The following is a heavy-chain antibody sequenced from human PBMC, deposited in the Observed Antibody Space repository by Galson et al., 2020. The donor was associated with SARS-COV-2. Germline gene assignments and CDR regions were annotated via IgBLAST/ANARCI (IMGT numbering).Heavy chain of an antibody. CDR2: IKQDGSEK. Sequence: SCAASGFTFSSYWMTWVRQAPGKGLEWVANIKQDGSEKYYVDSVKGRFTISRDNAKNSLYLQMNSLRAEDTAVYYCARASYGYLDAFDIWGQGTMVTVSS. D-gene: IGHD5-18*01. CDR3: ARASYGYLDAFDI. J-gene: IGHJ3*02. V-gene: IGHV3-7*03. CDR1: GFTFSSYW.